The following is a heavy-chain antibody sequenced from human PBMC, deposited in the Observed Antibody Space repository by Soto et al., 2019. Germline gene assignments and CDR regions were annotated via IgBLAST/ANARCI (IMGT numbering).Heavy chain of an antibody. Sequence: EVQLVESGGGLVQPGGSLRLSCAASGFTFSSYAMHWVHQAPGKGLEYVSVISGSGDSTYYANSVKGRFTISRDNSKNTLYLQMGSLRTEDMAVYYCARRGYGLYFDYWGQGTLVTVSS. CDR2: ISGSGDST. V-gene: IGHV3-64*01. J-gene: IGHJ4*02. CDR1: GFTFSSYA. D-gene: IGHD3-10*01. CDR3: ARRGYGLYFDY.